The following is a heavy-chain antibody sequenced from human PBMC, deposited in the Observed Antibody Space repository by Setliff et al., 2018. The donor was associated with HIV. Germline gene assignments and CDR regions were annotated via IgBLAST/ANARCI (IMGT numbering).Heavy chain of an antibody. Sequence: PGGSLRLSCAASGFTFSPYWMHWVRQAPGKGLVWVSRINSDGTSTTYADSVKGRLTISRDNAKNTLYLQMNSLRAEDTAVYYCARDLSYDYDRSSDTFDYWGQGTQVTVSS. CDR3: ARDLSYDYDRSSDTFDY. J-gene: IGHJ4*02. CDR2: INSDGTST. CDR1: GFTFSPYW. D-gene: IGHD3-22*01. V-gene: IGHV3-74*03.